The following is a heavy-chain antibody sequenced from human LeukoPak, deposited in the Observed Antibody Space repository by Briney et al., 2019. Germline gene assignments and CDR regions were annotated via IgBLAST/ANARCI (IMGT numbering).Heavy chain of an antibody. CDR3: ARVIRAYYYYMDV. Sequence: GGSLRLSCAVSGFTFSSYAMSWARQAPGKGLEWVSGINWNGGSTGYADSVKGRFTISRDNAKNSLYLQMNSLRAEDTALYYCARVIRAYYYYMDVWGKGTTVTVSS. V-gene: IGHV3-20*04. J-gene: IGHJ6*03. CDR2: INWNGGST. CDR1: GFTFSSYA.